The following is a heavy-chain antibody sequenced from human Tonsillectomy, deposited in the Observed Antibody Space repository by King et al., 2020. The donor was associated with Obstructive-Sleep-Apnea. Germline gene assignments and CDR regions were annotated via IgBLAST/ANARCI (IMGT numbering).Heavy chain of an antibody. D-gene: IGHD5-24*01. Sequence: VQLVESGGGVVQPGKSLRLSCAASRFTFSTYAMHWVRQAPGKGLEWVAVISYDGITEYYADSVKGRFTISRDNSKNTLYLQMNSLRDEDTAVYYCASSDEMATMRGFDYWGRGTLVTVSS. CDR2: ISYDGITE. J-gene: IGHJ4*02. CDR3: ASSDEMATMRGFDY. V-gene: IGHV3-30*04. CDR1: RFTFSTYA.